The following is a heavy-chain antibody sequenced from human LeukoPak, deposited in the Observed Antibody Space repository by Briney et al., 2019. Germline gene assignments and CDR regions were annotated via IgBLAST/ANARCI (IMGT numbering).Heavy chain of an antibody. CDR3: ARGRGYSYGSFDY. CDR2: IYYSGNT. V-gene: IGHV4-59*08. J-gene: IGHJ4*02. CDR1: GGSINTYY. D-gene: IGHD5-18*01. Sequence: SETLSLTCTVSGGSINTYYWSWIRQPPGKGLEWIGYIYYSGNTNSNPSLKSRVTISLDTSKNQFSLRLSSVTAADTAVYYCARGRGYSYGSFDYWGQGTLVTVSS.